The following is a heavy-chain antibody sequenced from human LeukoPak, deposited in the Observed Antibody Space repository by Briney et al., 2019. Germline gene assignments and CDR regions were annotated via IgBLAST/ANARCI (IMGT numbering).Heavy chain of an antibody. CDR2: ISSSSSTI. D-gene: IGHD3-10*01. CDR1: GFTFSSYS. J-gene: IGHJ3*02. CDR3: ARVNRYYYGSGSQIHDAFDI. V-gene: IGHV3-48*02. Sequence: QPGGSLRLSCAASGFTFSSYSMNWVRQAPGKGLEWVSYISSSSSTIYYADSVKGRFTISRDNAKNSLYLQMNSLRDEDTAVYYCARVNRYYYGSGSQIHDAFDIWGQGTMVTVSS.